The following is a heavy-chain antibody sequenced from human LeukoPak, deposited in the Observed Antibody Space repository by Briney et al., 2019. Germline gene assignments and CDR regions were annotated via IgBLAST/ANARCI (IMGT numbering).Heavy chain of an antibody. J-gene: IGHJ5*02. CDR2: IYTSGST. Sequence: SETLSLTCTVSGGSISSYYWSWIRQPAGKGLGWIGRIYTSGSTNYNPSLKSRVTMSVDTSKNQFSLKLSSVTAADTAVYYCARDGIAVAGTGWFDPWGQGTLVTVSS. D-gene: IGHD6-19*01. V-gene: IGHV4-4*07. CDR1: GGSISSYY. CDR3: ARDGIAVAGTGWFDP.